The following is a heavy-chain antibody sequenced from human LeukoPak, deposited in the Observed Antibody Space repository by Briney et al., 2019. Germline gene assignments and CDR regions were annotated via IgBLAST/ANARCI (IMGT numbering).Heavy chain of an antibody. CDR1: GYTFSGFY. J-gene: IGHJ2*01. CDR2: ISPNSGGT. CDR3: AIQPWGSGNNWYFDL. D-gene: IGHD7-27*01. Sequence: ASVRVSCKPSGYTFSGFYIHWVRQAPGRGLEWMGWISPNSGGTDYAQRSQGRVTMTRDTSISTAYMELSSLRSDDTAVYYCAIQPWGSGNNWYFDLWGRGTLVTVSS. V-gene: IGHV1-2*02.